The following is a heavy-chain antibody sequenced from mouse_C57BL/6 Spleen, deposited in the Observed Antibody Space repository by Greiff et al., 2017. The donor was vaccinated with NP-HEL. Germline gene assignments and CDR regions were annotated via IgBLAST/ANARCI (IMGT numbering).Heavy chain of an antibody. CDR1: GYTFTDYY. V-gene: IGHV1-26*01. CDR3: VRGWDYGRRWFAY. D-gene: IGHD1-1*01. J-gene: IGHJ3*01. CDR2: INPNNGGT. Sequence: VQLQQSGPELVKPGASVKISCKASGYTFTDYYMNWVKQSHGKSLEWIGDINPNNGGTSYNQKFKGKATLTVDKSSSTAYMELRSLTSEYSAVYFCVRGWDYGRRWFAYWGQGTLVTVSA.